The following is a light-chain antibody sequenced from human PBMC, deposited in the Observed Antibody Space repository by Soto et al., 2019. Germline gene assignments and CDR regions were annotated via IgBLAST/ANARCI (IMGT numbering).Light chain of an antibody. CDR1: QSVSSSS. Sequence: ETVLTQSPGTLSLSPGERATLSCRASQSVSSSSLAWYQQRPGQAPRLLIYGTSSRATGIPDRFSGSGSGTDFTLTISSLEPEEFAVYFCQRYGSSPLITFGQGTRLEI. J-gene: IGKJ5*01. CDR2: GTS. V-gene: IGKV3-20*01. CDR3: QRYGSSPLIT.